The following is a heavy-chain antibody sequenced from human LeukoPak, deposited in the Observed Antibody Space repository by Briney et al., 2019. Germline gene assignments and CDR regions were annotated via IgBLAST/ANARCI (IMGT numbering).Heavy chain of an antibody. J-gene: IGHJ5*02. V-gene: IGHV1-8*01. CDR3: ARDFDSSGYWFDP. CDR2: MNPNSGNT. Sequence: ASVKVSCKASGYTFTSYDINWVRQATGQGLEWMGWMNPNSGNTGYAQKFQGRVTMTRNTSISTAYMELSSLRSEDTAVYYCARDFDSSGYWFDPWGQGTLVTVSS. CDR1: GYTFTSYD. D-gene: IGHD3-22*01.